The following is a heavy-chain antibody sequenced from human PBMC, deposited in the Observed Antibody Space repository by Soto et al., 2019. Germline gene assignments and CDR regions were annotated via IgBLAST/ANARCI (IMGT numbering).Heavy chain of an antibody. J-gene: IGHJ5*02. D-gene: IGHD3-22*01. CDR2: IYSGGTT. V-gene: IGHV3-66*01. Sequence: EVQLVESGGGLVQPGGSLILSCAASGFTVSSNYMSWVRQAPGKGLEWVSVIYSGGTTYYADSVKGRFTISRDNSKNTLYLQMYRLRAEETAVYYCARNGDSSDYRGWFDPWGQGSLVTVSS. CDR3: ARNGDSSDYRGWFDP. CDR1: GFTVSSNY.